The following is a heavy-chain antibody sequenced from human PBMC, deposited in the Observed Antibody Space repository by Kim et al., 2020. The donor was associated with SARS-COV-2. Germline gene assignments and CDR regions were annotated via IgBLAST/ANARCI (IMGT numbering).Heavy chain of an antibody. CDR3: ARDEVAGTYYYYYYGMDV. J-gene: IGHJ6*02. V-gene: IGHV3-11*06. Sequence: KGRCTISRDNAKNSLYRQMNSLRAEDTAVYYCARDEVAGTYYYYYYGMDVWGQGTTVTVSS. D-gene: IGHD6-19*01.